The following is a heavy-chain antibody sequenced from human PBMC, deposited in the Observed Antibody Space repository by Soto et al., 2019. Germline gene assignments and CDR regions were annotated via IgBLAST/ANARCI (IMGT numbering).Heavy chain of an antibody. Sequence: GGSLRLSCAASGFTFSSYAMSWVRQAPGKGLEWVSAISGSGGSTYYADSVKGRFTISRDNSKNTLYLQMNSLRAEDTAVYYCAKDLTAHTTVKPLWPDVWGKGTTVTVSS. J-gene: IGHJ6*03. CDR3: AKDLTAHTTVKPLWPDV. CDR1: GFTFSSYA. V-gene: IGHV3-23*01. D-gene: IGHD4-4*01. CDR2: ISGSGGST.